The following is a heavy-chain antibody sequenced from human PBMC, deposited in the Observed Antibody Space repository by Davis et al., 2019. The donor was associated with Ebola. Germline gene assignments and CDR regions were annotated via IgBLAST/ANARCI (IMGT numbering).Heavy chain of an antibody. V-gene: IGHV6-1*01. CDR3: TRGWLRSKFDN. J-gene: IGHJ4*02. CDR1: GDSVSGNNGA. D-gene: IGHD5-12*01. CDR2: TYYYRSKWYI. Sequence: HSQTLSLTCPIPGDSVSGNNGAWNSIRQSPSRGLEWLGRTYYYRSKWYIDYAESVRGRIIINPDTSKNQLSLQVNSVTPEDTAVYYCTRGWLRSKFDNWGRGTLVTVSS.